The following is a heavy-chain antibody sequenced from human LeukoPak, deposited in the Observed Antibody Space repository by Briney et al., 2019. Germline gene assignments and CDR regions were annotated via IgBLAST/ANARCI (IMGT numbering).Heavy chain of an antibody. Sequence: GGSLRLSCAASGFIFSSYWMTWVRQAPGKGLEWVAHIKQHGSEKFYVDSVKGRFNIYRDNAKNSLYLQMNSLRAGDTAVYYCARVRGDYYMDVWGKGTTVTVSS. V-gene: IGHV3-7*01. CDR2: IKQHGSEK. J-gene: IGHJ6*03. CDR1: GFIFSSYW. D-gene: IGHD4-17*01. CDR3: ARVRGDYYMDV.